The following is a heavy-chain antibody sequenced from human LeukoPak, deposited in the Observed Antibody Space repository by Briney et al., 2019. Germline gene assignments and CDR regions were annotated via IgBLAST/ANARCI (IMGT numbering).Heavy chain of an antibody. D-gene: IGHD2-2*01. Sequence: GGSLRLSCAAPGFTLSSYWMHWVRQAPGKGLVWVSRINSDGSTTNYADSVKGRFSISRDNAKNTVYLQMNSLRLEDTAMYYCARGCSSVSCQASSWGQGTLVTVSS. J-gene: IGHJ5*02. CDR2: INSDGSTT. CDR3: ARGCSSVSCQASS. CDR1: GFTLSSYW. V-gene: IGHV3-74*01.